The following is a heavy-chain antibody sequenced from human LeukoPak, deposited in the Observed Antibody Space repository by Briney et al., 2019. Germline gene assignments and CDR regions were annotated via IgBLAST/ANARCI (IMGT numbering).Heavy chain of an antibody. J-gene: IGHJ4*02. CDR2: IYSGGST. CDR3: AKDLAYSSGWYERGFDY. D-gene: IGHD6-19*01. Sequence: PGGSLRLSCAASGFTVSSNYMSWVRQAPGKGLEWVSVIYSGGSTYYADSVQGRFTISRDNSKNTLYLQMNSLRAEDTAVYYCAKDLAYSSGWYERGFDYWGQGTLVTVSS. V-gene: IGHV3-53*01. CDR1: GFTVSSNY.